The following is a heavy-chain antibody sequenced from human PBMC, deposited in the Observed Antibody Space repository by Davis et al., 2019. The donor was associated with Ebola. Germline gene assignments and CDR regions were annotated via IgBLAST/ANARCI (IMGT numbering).Heavy chain of an antibody. V-gene: IGHV3-20*04. CDR1: GFTFDDYV. J-gene: IGHJ3*02. CDR3: ARGSRGSRGDAFDI. D-gene: IGHD3-10*01. CDR2: TIWNSGST. Sequence: PGGSLRLSCAASGFTFDDYVMSWVRQAPGKGLEWVCSTIWNSGSTGCADSVKGRFTVSRDNAKNSLYLRMNGLRAEDTALYCCARGSRGSRGDAFDIWGQGTMVTVSS.